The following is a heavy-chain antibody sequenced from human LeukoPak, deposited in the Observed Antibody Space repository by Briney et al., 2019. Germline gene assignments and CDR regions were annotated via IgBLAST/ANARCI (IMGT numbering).Heavy chain of an antibody. J-gene: IGHJ4*02. CDR2: IKSKTDGGTT. Sequence: GGSLRLSCAASGFTFSSAWMSWVRQAPGKGLEWVGRIKSKTDGGTTDYAAPVKGRFTISRDDSKNTLYLQMNSLKTEDTAVYYCTTRYCSGGSCKVDYWGQGTLVTVSS. V-gene: IGHV3-15*01. D-gene: IGHD2-15*01. CDR1: GFTFSSAW. CDR3: TTRYCSGGSCKVDY.